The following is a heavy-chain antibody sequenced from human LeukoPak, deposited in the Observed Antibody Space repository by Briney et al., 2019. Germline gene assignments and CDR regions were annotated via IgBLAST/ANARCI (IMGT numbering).Heavy chain of an antibody. CDR2: IKQDGSEK. CDR1: GFTFSSYW. Sequence: PGGSLRLSCAASGFTFSSYWMSWVRQAPGKGLEWVANIKQDGSEKYYVDSVKGRFTISRDNAKNSLYLQMNSLRAEDTAVYYCATDIVVVVAATPVSYWGQGTLVTVSS. CDR3: ATDIVVVVAATPVSY. D-gene: IGHD2-15*01. V-gene: IGHV3-7*04. J-gene: IGHJ4*02.